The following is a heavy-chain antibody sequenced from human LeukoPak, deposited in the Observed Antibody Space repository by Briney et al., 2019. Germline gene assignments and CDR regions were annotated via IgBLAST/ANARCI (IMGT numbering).Heavy chain of an antibody. D-gene: IGHD3-22*01. CDR2: IKQDGSER. CDR3: ARDWGAYYHFLDY. J-gene: IGHJ4*02. Sequence: GGSLRLSCEASGFSMSVYWMSRVRQAPGKGLEWVGNIKQDGSERNYVDSVKGRFTISRDNAKKSLYLQMNSLRAEDTAVYYCARDWGAYYHFLDYWGQGTLVTVSS. V-gene: IGHV3-7*01. CDR1: GFSMSVYW.